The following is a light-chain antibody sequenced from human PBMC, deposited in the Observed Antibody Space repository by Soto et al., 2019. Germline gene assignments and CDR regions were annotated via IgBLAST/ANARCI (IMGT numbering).Light chain of an antibody. CDR3: QQNFSPYVS. J-gene: IGKJ4*01. CDR2: RSS. V-gene: IGKV1-39*01. Sequence: DIQMTQSPSSLSVSIGDRVIITCRASQSISTYLNWYQYKPGKAPRLVIFRSSTLQSGVPSRFSGRGSGTDFTLTISSLQPEDFATYFCQQNFSPYVSFGGGTRVEI. CDR1: QSISTY.